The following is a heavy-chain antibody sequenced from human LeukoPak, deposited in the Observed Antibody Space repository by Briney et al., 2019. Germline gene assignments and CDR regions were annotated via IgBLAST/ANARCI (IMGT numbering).Heavy chain of an antibody. CDR1: GGSISSSSYY. CDR2: IYYSGST. D-gene: IGHD4-17*01. CDR3: TRQRGDGDYRPDY. Sequence: PSETLSLTCTVSGGSISSSSYYWGWIRQPPGKGLEWIGSIYYSGSTYHNPSLKSRVTISLDTSRNHFSLKLSSVTAEETAIYYCTRQRGDGDYRPDYWGQGTLVTVSS. J-gene: IGHJ4*02. V-gene: IGHV4-39*01.